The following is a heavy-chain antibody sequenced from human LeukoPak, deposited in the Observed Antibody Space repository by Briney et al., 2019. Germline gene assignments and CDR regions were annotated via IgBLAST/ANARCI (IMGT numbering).Heavy chain of an antibody. CDR1: GLTFSSYD. D-gene: IGHD6-6*01. CDR3: ARQKYSGSSLDY. Sequence: GGSLRLSCAASGLTFSSYDMHWVRQAPGKGLEWVALISYDGSNKYYADSVKGRFTISRDNSKRTLYMQMNSLGAEDTAVYYCARQKYSGSSLDYWGQGTLVTVSS. V-gene: IGHV3-33*01. J-gene: IGHJ4*02. CDR2: ISYDGSNK.